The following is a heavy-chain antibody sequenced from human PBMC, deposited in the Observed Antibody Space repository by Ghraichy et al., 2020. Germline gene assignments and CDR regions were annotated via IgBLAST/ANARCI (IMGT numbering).Heavy chain of an antibody. CDR1: GFTLSSYS. D-gene: IGHD3-22*01. Sequence: GGSLRLSCAASGFTLSSYSMNWVRQAPGKGLEWVSYISSSSSTIYYADSVKGRFTISRDNAKNSLYLQINSLRDEDTAVYYCARGYYYDSSGYPSYFDYWGQGTLVTVSS. CDR2: ISSSSSTI. CDR3: ARGYYYDSSGYPSYFDY. J-gene: IGHJ4*02. V-gene: IGHV3-48*02.